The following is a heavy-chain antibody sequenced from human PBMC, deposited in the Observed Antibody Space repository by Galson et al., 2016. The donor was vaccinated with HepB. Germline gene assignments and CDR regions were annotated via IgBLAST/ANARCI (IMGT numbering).Heavy chain of an antibody. CDR3: ARGEVGSTRKQVDY. Sequence: SLRLSCATSGFTFSSYAVHWVRQTPGKGLEWVSVISYDGSKKYYADSVKGRFTISRDKSKSTLYLRMNSLRPDDTAVYYFARGEVGSTRKQVDYWGQGTLVSVSP. D-gene: IGHD1-26*01. V-gene: IGHV3-30*04. CDR1: GFTFSSYA. CDR2: ISYDGSKK. J-gene: IGHJ4*02.